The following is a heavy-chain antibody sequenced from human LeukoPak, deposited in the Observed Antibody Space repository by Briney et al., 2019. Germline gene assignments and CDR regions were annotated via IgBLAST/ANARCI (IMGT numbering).Heavy chain of an antibody. Sequence: GGSLRLSCAASGFTFSSYAMSRVRQAPGKGLEWVSGITGSGGVTYYADSVKGRFTISRDNSKNTLYLQMNNLRAEDTAIYYCAIRQFQPYSWLDPWGQGTLVTVSS. CDR1: GFTFSSYA. CDR2: ITGSGGVT. D-gene: IGHD2-2*01. J-gene: IGHJ5*02. CDR3: AIRQFQPYSWLDP. V-gene: IGHV3-23*01.